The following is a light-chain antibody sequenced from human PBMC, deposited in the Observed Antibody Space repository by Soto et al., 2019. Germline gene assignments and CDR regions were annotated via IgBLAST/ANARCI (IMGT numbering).Light chain of an antibody. Sequence: SYELTQPPSVSVSPGQTANITCSGDKLGDKYASWYQQKPGQSPVLVIYQDFRRASGIPERFSGSNSGDTATLTISGTQAMDDAEYYCLVWASSSVVFGGGTKVTVL. CDR1: KLGDKY. CDR3: LVWASSSVV. CDR2: QDF. V-gene: IGLV3-1*01. J-gene: IGLJ2*01.